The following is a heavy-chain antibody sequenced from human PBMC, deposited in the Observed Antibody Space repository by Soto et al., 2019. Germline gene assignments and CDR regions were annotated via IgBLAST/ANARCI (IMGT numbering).Heavy chain of an antibody. D-gene: IGHD7-27*01. CDR3: ARANSYSEY. CDR2: IYYTGST. V-gene: IGHV4-59*11. CDR1: GGSINNHY. Sequence: QVHLQESGPGLVKPSETLSLTCTVSGGSINNHYWSWIRQPPGKGLEWIGYIYYTGSTNYNPSLKSRVPMSVDTAKNQFSLNLTSLTAADTAIYYCARANSYSEYWGQGTLITVSS. J-gene: IGHJ4*02.